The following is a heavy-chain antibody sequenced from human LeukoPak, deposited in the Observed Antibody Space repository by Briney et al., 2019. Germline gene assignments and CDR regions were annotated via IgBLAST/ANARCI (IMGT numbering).Heavy chain of an antibody. CDR3: ARGGIVVVINNWFDP. CDR1: GGTFSSYA. CDR2: IIPIFGTA. D-gene: IGHD3-22*01. J-gene: IGHJ5*02. V-gene: IGHV1-69*13. Sequence: GASVKVSCKASGGTFSSYAISWVRQAPGQGLEWMGGIIPIFGTANYAQKFQGRVTITADESTSTAYMELSSLRSEVTAVYYCARGGIVVVINNWFDPWGQGTLVTVSS.